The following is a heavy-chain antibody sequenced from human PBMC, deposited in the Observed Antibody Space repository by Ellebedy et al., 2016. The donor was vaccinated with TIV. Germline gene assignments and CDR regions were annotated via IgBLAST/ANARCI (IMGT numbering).Heavy chain of an antibody. J-gene: IGHJ4*02. D-gene: IGHD1-26*01. CDR2: ISYDGSNK. CDR3: AREWSIDY. CDR1: GFTFSSYA. Sequence: GESLKISXAASGFTFSSYAMHWVRQAPGKGLEWVAVISYDGSNKYYADSVKGRFTISRDNSKNTLYLQMNSLRAEDTAVYYCAREWSIDYWGQGTLVTVSS. V-gene: IGHV3-30-3*01.